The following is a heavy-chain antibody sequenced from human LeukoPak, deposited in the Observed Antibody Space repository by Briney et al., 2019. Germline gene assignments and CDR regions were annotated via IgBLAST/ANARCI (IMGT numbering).Heavy chain of an antibody. CDR2: ISYDGSNK. V-gene: IGHV3-30*18. J-gene: IGHJ4*02. CDR3: VKHPSYYYDSSGSGTEFDY. D-gene: IGHD3-22*01. CDR1: GFTFSSYG. Sequence: PGGSLRLSCAASGFTFSSYGMHWVRQAPGKGLEWVAVISYDGSNKYYADSVKGRFTISRDNSKNTLYLQMNSLRAEDTAIYYCVKHPSYYYDSSGSGTEFDYWGQGTLVTVSS.